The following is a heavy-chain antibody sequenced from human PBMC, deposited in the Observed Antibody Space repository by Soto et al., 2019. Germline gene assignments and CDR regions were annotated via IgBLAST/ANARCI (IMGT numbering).Heavy chain of an antibody. CDR3: AMDAVVGLCDF. CDR1: GYTFTSYG. Sequence: QVQLVQSGAEVKKPGASVKVSCKASGYTFTSYGISWVRQAPGQGLEWMGWISAYNGNTNYAQKLQGRVTMTKDTSTGTAAMRLRSLRSGDTAVSCCAMDAVVGLCDFWGQGTLVNVSA. V-gene: IGHV1-18*01. J-gene: IGHJ4*02. D-gene: IGHD1-26*01. CDR2: ISAYNGNT.